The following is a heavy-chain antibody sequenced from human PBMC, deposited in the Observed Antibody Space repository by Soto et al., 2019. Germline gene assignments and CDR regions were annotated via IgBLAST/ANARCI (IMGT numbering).Heavy chain of an antibody. D-gene: IGHD1-1*01. J-gene: IGHJ4*02. CDR3: ARGTYNFDY. CDR1: RFTFSNYW. CDR2: IKQDGTQT. Sequence: GGSLRLSCAASRFTFSNYWMNWVRQAPGKGLEWVTNIKQDGTQTYYVDSVKGRFTISRDNAQNSLFLQMNSLRAEDTAVYYCARGTYNFDYWGQGTLVTVSS. V-gene: IGHV3-7*01.